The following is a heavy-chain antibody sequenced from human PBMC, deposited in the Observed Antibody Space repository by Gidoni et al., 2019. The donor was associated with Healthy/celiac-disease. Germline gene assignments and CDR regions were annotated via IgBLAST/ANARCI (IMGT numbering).Heavy chain of an antibody. CDR2: IWYDGRKK. D-gene: IGHD3-22*01. J-gene: IGHJ4*02. CDR3: ARDPYYYDSSGYPPAYYFDC. V-gene: IGHV3-33*01. CDR1: GFTFSSYG. Sequence: QVQLVESGGGVVEPGRSLRCSCEASGFTFSSYGMHWVRQAPGMGLEWVAVIWYDGRKKYYADAMKGRFTISRDNSKNTLYLQMISLRAEDTAVYYCARDPYYYDSSGYPPAYYFDCWGQGTLVTVSS.